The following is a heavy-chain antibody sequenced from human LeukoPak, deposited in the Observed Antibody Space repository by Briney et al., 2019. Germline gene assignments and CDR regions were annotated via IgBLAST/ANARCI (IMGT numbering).Heavy chain of an antibody. J-gene: IGHJ4*02. Sequence: ASVKVSCKASGYTFSTYDIIWVRQAAGQGLEWMGWMNPDSGDTGYAQKFQGRVTMTRNTSISTAYMELSSLTSEDTAIYYCARGLGDYNMNWFPVSGYWGQGTLVTVSS. CDR3: ARGLGDYNMNWFPVSGY. D-gene: IGHD3-16*01. V-gene: IGHV1-8*01. CDR2: MNPDSGDT. CDR1: GYTFSTYD.